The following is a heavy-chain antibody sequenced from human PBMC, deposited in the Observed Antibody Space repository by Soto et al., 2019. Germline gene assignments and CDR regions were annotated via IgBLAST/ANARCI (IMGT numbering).Heavy chain of an antibody. CDR2: LKSDNGGT. V-gene: IGHV1-2*02. CDR1: GYTFTGHY. D-gene: IGHD3-10*01. CDR3: ARDLCPFGSGSPCPLYGLDF. J-gene: IGHJ6*02. Sequence: EASVKVSCKASGYTFTGHYMHWIRQVSGKRLEYLGWLKSDNGGTYYAPKFQGRVTFTRDTSTSTAYMELSGLQSDDTAVYFCARDLCPFGSGSPCPLYGLDFWGQGTTVTVSS.